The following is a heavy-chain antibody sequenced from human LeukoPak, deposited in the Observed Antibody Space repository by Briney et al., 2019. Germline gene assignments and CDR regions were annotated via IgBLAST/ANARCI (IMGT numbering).Heavy chain of an antibody. CDR2: VSGSGSSA. D-gene: IGHD3-9*01. Sequence: GGSLRLSCAASGFTFSTYAMSWVRRAPGKGLEWVSTVSGSGSSAYYADSVKGRFTISRDNSKNTLYQLMNSLRAEDTAVYYCAKFYDILTGYIDYWGQGTLVTVSS. V-gene: IGHV3-23*01. J-gene: IGHJ4*02. CDR1: GFTFSTYA. CDR3: AKFYDILTGYIDY.